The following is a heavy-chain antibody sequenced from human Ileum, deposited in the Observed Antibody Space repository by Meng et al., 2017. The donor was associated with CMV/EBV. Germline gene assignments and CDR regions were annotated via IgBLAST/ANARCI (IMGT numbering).Heavy chain of an antibody. CDR2: IRSKANSYAA. Sequence: ADGFTFGGSAMHWVRRASGEGLEWFGRIRSKANSYAAAYAASVNGRFTISRDDSKNTAYLQMNSLKAEDTAVYYCTVYSSSSGWVDYWGQGTLVTVSS. CDR1: GFTFGGSA. V-gene: IGHV3-73*01. D-gene: IGHD6-6*01. J-gene: IGHJ4*02. CDR3: TVYSSSSGWVDY.